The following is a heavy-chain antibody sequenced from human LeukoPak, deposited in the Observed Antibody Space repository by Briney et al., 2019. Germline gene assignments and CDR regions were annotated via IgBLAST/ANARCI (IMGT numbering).Heavy chain of an antibody. CDR3: ARTYYDILTGYNPYFDY. Sequence: GGSLRLSCAASGFTFSNYNMNWVRQAPGKGLEWVSSISSSSSYIYYADSVKGRFTISRDNAKNLLYLQMNSLRAEDTAVYYCARTYYDILTGYNPYFDYWGQGILVTVSS. CDR2: ISSSSSYI. CDR1: GFTFSNYN. J-gene: IGHJ4*02. V-gene: IGHV3-21*01. D-gene: IGHD3-9*01.